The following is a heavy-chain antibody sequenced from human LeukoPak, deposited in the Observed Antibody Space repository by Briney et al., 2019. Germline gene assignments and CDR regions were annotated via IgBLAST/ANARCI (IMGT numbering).Heavy chain of an antibody. Sequence: SETLSLTCTVSGGSISSYYWSWIRQPPGKGLEWIGYIYYSGSTNYNPSLKSRVTISVDTSKNQFSLKLSSVTAADTAVYYCARGGVVVPAAHLDYWGQGTLVTVSS. J-gene: IGHJ4*02. V-gene: IGHV4-59*08. CDR2: IYYSGST. D-gene: IGHD2-2*01. CDR3: ARGGVVVPAAHLDY. CDR1: GGSISSYY.